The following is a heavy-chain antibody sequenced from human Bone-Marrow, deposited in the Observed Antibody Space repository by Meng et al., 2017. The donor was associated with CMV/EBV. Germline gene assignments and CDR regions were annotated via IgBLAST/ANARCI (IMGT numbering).Heavy chain of an antibody. CDR3: ARGTAVAGTIDNWFDP. CDR2: IYYSGST. V-gene: IGHV4-31*03. J-gene: IGHJ5*02. CDR1: GGSISSGGYY. D-gene: IGHD6-19*01. Sequence: SETLSLTCTVSGGSISSGGYYWSWIRQHPGKGLEWIGYIYYSGSTYYNPSLKSRVTISVDTSKNQFSLKLSSVTAADTAVYYCARGTAVAGTIDNWFDPWGQGTLVTVSS.